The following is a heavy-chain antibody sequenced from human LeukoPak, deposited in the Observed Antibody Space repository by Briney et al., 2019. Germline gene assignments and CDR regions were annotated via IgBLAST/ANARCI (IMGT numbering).Heavy chain of an antibody. J-gene: IGHJ6*02. CDR2: ISGSGGST. Sequence: GGSLRLSCAASGFTFSSYAMSWVRQAPGKGLEWVSAISGSGGSTYYADSVKGRFTIPRDNSKNTLYLQMNSLRAEGTAVYYCAKKYYDILTGYYVQYSAMDVWGQGTTVTVSS. CDR1: GFTFSSYA. CDR3: AKKYYDILTGYYVQYSAMDV. V-gene: IGHV3-23*01. D-gene: IGHD3-9*01.